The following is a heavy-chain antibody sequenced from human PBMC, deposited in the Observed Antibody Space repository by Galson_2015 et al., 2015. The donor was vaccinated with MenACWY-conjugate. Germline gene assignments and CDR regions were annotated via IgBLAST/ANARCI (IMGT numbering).Heavy chain of an antibody. D-gene: IGHD2-2*01. Sequence: SLRLSCAASGFTFGRYWVHWVRQSPGKGVVWGSRINRDGSAADYADSVKGRFTISRDNAKNTLYLQMNSLRAEDTAVYYCATYCSSPSCYANGAYWGQGTLVTVSS. V-gene: IGHV3-74*01. CDR2: INRDGSAA. CDR3: ATYCSSPSCYANGAY. CDR1: GFTFGRYW. J-gene: IGHJ4*02.